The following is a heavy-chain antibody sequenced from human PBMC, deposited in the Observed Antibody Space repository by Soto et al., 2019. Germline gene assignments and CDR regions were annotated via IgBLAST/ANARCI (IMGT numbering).Heavy chain of an antibody. J-gene: IGHJ6*02. CDR1: GYTFTSYG. Sequence: QVQLVQSGAEVKKPGASVKVSCKASGYTFTSYGISWVRQAPGQGLEWMGWISAYNGNTNYAQKFQGRVTMTTDTSTSTADMELRSLRSDDTALYYCARDGDDYGDPYYYYGMDVWGQGTTVTVSS. CDR2: ISAYNGNT. V-gene: IGHV1-18*01. D-gene: IGHD4-17*01. CDR3: ARDGDDYGDPYYYYGMDV.